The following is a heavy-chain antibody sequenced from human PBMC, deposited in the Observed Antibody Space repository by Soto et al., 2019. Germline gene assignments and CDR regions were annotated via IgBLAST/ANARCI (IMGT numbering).Heavy chain of an antibody. D-gene: IGHD1-1*01. CDR3: AKVFFNSGSYPYCMDF. CDR2: ISGSGGNT. Sequence: PGGSLRLSCAASGFTFSNYAMSLVRQAPGKGLEWVSAISGSGGNTYYADSVKGRFTISIDNSKNTLYLQMNSLRDEDTAVYYCAKVFFNSGSYPYCMDFWGPGPTVT. J-gene: IGHJ6*02. V-gene: IGHV3-23*01. CDR1: GFTFSNYA.